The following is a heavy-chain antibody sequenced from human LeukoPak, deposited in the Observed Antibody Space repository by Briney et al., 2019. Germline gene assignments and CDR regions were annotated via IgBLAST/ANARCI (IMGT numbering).Heavy chain of an antibody. J-gene: IGHJ4*02. CDR2: VDPEDGET. D-gene: IGHD2-15*01. Sequence: ASVKVSCKVSGYTFTDYYMHWVQQAPGKGLEWMGLVDPEDGETIYAEKFQGRVTITADTSTDTAYMELSSLRSEDTAVYYCATVSGHKPHGYCSGGSFYGVYWGQGTLVTVSS. CDR3: ATVSGHKPHGYCSGGSFYGVY. V-gene: IGHV1-69-2*01. CDR1: GYTFTDYY.